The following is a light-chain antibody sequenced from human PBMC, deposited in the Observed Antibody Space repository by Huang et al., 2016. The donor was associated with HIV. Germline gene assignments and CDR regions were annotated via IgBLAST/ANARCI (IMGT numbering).Light chain of an antibody. CDR1: QDIRNY. V-gene: IGKV1-33*01. CDR3: QQYYSLPLT. J-gene: IGKJ4*01. CDR2: DAS. Sequence: DIQMTQSPSSLSASVRDRVTITCQASQDIRNYLNWYQQKPGKAPKLLIYDASNLETGVPSRFSGSGSGTHFTFTISSLQPEDTATYHCQQYYSLPLTFGGGTKVEIK.